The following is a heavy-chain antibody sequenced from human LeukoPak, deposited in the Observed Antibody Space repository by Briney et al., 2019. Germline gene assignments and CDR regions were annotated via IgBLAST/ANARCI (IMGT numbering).Heavy chain of an antibody. D-gene: IGHD3-10*01. Sequence: GGSLRLSCAASGFTFSSYEMNWVRQAPGKGLEWVSYISSSGSTIYYADSVKGRFTISRDNAKNSLYLQMNGLRAEDTAVYYCVTGQGVRPPFDYWGQGTLVTVSS. CDR3: VTGQGVRPPFDY. CDR1: GFTFSSYE. J-gene: IGHJ4*02. CDR2: ISSSGSTI. V-gene: IGHV3-48*03.